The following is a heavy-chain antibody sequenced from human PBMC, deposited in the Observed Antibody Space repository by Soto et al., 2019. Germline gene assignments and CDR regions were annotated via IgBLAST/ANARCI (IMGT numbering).Heavy chain of an antibody. CDR1: GGSIGSGGNY. V-gene: IGHV4-31*03. D-gene: IGHD1-26*01. CDR3: ARSLGYYLDY. CDR2: IYYSGIT. Sequence: TLSLTCTASGGSIGSGGNYWRWIRQHPGKGLEWIGYIYYSGITYYNPSLKSRVTISVDTSKNQFSLKLSSVTAADTAVYYCARSLGYYLDYWGQGTLVTVAS. J-gene: IGHJ4*02.